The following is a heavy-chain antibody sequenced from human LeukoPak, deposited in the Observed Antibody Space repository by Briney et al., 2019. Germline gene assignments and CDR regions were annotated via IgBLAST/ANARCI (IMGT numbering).Heavy chain of an antibody. Sequence: GGSLRLSCAASGFTFSSYGMHWVRQAPGKGLEWVAVIWYDGSNKYYADSVKGRFTISRDNSKNTLYLQMNSLRAEDTAVYYCARVQSYGDYPWYFDYWGQGTLVTVSS. CDR3: ARVQSYGDYPWYFDY. J-gene: IGHJ4*02. CDR2: IWYDGSNK. CDR1: GFTFSSYG. D-gene: IGHD4-17*01. V-gene: IGHV3-33*01.